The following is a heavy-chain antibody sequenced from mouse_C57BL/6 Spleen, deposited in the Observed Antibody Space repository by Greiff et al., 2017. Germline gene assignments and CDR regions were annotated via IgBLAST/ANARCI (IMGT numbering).Heavy chain of an antibody. V-gene: IGHV1-66*01. CDR1: GYSFTSYY. D-gene: IGHD1-1*01. Sequence: VQLQQSGPELVKPGASVKISCKASGYSFTSYYIHWVKQRPGQGLEWIGWIYPGSGNTKYNEKFKGKATLTADTSSSTAYMQLSSLTSEDSAVYYCAREGYGSSYRGAMDYWGQGTSVTVSS. CDR3: AREGYGSSYRGAMDY. J-gene: IGHJ4*01. CDR2: IYPGSGNT.